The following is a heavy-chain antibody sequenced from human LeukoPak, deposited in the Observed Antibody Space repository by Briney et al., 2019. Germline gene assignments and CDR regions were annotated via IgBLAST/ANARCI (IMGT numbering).Heavy chain of an antibody. Sequence: GGSLRLSCTASGFTFSSYAMSWVRQAPGKGLEWVSAISGSGGSTYYAGSVKGRFTISRDNSKNTLYLQMNSLRAEDTAVYYCAKDEVVPAASFDYWGQGTLVTVSS. J-gene: IGHJ4*02. CDR1: GFTFSSYA. D-gene: IGHD2-2*01. V-gene: IGHV3-23*01. CDR3: AKDEVVPAASFDY. CDR2: ISGSGGST.